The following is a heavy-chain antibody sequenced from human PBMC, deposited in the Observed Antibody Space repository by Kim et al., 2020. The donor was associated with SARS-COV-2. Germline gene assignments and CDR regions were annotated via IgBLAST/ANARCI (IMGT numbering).Heavy chain of an antibody. D-gene: IGHD4-17*01. CDR1: GGSFSDHY. CDR3: ATRLPTDY. V-gene: IGHV4-34*01. J-gene: IGHJ4*02. CDR2: ITHSGST. Sequence: SETLSLTCAVYGGSFSDHYWSWIRQPPGKGLEWIWEITHSGSTNYNPSLKSRVTISVDTSKNQFSLKLNSVTAADTAVYYCATRLPTDYWGQGTLVTVSS.